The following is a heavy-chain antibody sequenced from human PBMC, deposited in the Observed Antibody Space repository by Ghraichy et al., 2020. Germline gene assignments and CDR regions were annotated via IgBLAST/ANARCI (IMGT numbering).Heavy chain of an antibody. D-gene: IGHD3-10*01. CDR3: ARDLPPRGRMDV. CDR1: GFTVSSNY. J-gene: IGHJ6*02. V-gene: IGHV3-53*01. Sequence: GESLNISCAASGFTVSSNYMSWVRQAPGKGLEWVSVIYSGGSTYYADSVKGRFTISRDNSKNTLYLQMNSLRAEDTAVYYCARDLPPRGRMDVWGQGTTVTVSS. CDR2: IYSGGST.